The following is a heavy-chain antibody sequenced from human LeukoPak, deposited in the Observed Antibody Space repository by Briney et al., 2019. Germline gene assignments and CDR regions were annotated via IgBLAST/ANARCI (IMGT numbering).Heavy chain of an antibody. Sequence: PSETLSLTCAVYGGSFSGYYWSWIRQPPGKGLEWIGEINHSGSTNYNPSLKSRVTISVDTSKNQFSLNLSSVTAADTAVYYCARGNIVVVPAAIDWFDPWGQGTLVTVSS. CDR2: INHSGST. D-gene: IGHD2-2*01. J-gene: IGHJ5*02. V-gene: IGHV4-34*01. CDR1: GGSFSGYY. CDR3: ARGNIVVVPAAIDWFDP.